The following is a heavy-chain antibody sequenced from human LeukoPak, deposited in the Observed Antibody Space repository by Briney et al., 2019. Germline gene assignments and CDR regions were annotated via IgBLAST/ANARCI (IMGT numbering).Heavy chain of an antibody. CDR3: ARDRLTGYPTPYFDY. J-gene: IGHJ4*02. CDR1: GYTFTTYY. D-gene: IGHD5-18*01. Sequence: SVKVSCKASGYTFTTYYMHWVRQAPGQGLEWMGIININGGGTDYAQKFQGRVTMTRDISTTTVYMELSSLRPEDTAVYYCARDRLTGYPTPYFDYWGQGTLVTVSS. V-gene: IGHV1-46*01. CDR2: ININGGGT.